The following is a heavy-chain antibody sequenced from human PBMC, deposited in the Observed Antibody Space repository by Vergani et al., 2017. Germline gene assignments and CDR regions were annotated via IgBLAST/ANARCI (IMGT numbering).Heavy chain of an antibody. V-gene: IGHV3-7*01. CDR1: GFTFSSYW. CDR3: ARRGSSGQKNSFDY. J-gene: IGHJ4*02. CDR2: IKQDGSEK. Sequence: EVQLVESGGGLVKPGGSLRLSCAASGFTFSSYWMSWVRQAPGKGLEWVANIKQDGSEKYYVDSVKGRFTISRDNAKNSLYLQMNSLRAEDTAVYYCARRGSSGQKNSFDYWGQGTLVTVSS. D-gene: IGHD6-19*01.